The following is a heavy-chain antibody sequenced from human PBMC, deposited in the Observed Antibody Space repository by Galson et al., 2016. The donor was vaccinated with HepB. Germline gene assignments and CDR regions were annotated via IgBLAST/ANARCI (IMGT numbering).Heavy chain of an antibody. V-gene: IGHV3-7*01. J-gene: IGHJ4*02. D-gene: IGHD2-21*01. Sequence: SLRLSCAASGFTSSTYSMTWVRLAPGKGLEWVAQINQDANEKYYVDSVKGRFTISRDNAKNSLYLQMNSLRAEDTAVYYCARDSTRGGDFDYWAQGTLVIVSS. CDR2: INQDANEK. CDR1: GFTSSTYS. CDR3: ARDSTRGGDFDY.